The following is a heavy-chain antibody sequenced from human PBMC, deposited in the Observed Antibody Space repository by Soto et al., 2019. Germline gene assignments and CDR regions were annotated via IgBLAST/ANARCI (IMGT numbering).Heavy chain of an antibody. V-gene: IGHV1-2*02. D-gene: IGHD1-26*01. J-gene: IGHJ4*02. CDR3: ARDAQFWYSGGWGLLDY. Sequence: ASVKVSCKASGYTFTGYYMHWVRQAPGQGLEWMGWINPNSGGTNYAQKFQGRVTMTRDTSISTAYMELSRLRSDDTAVYYCARDAQFWYSGGWGLLDYWGQGTLVTVSS. CDR1: GYTFTGYY. CDR2: INPNSGGT.